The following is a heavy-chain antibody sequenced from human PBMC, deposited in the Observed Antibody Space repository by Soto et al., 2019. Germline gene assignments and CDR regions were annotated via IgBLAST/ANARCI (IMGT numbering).Heavy chain of an antibody. J-gene: IGHJ4*02. D-gene: IGHD1-26*01. Sequence: QVQLVQSGAEVKKPGSSVKVSCKASGGTFSSYAISWVRQAPGQGLEWTGGIIPIFGTANYAQKFQGRVTITADESTSTAYMELSSLRSEDTAVYYCARDTANIVGATAFDYWGQGTLVTVSS. CDR2: IIPIFGTA. CDR3: ARDTANIVGATAFDY. V-gene: IGHV1-69*01. CDR1: GGTFSSYA.